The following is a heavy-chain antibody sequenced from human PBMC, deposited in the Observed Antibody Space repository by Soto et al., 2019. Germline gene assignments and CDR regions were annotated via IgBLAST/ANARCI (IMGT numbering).Heavy chain of an antibody. CDR1: GFTFSSYA. J-gene: IGHJ4*02. D-gene: IGHD3-16*01. CDR3: AKGDPTYYDYIWVSYNPASIDY. V-gene: IGHV3-23*01. Sequence: GSLRLSCAASGFTFSSYAMSWVRQAPGKGLEWVSAISGSGGSTYYADSVKGRFTISRDNSKNTLYLQMNSLRAEDTAVYYCAKGDPTYYDYIWVSYNPASIDYWGQGTLVTVSS. CDR2: ISGSGGST.